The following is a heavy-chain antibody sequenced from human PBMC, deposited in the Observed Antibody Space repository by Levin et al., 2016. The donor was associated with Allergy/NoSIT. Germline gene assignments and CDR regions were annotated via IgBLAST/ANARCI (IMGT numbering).Heavy chain of an antibody. CDR3: ARDLRNGKDGLYGFDV. V-gene: IGHV3-21*06. Sequence: GESLKISCAASGFKLSSYNMNWVRQAPGKGLELVSSITSGIYNVDSVKGRFTISRDNAKNSLYLLMNSLRDEDTAVYYCARDLRNGKDGLYGFDVWGQGTMVIVSS. J-gene: IGHJ3*01. CDR2: ITSGI. CDR1: GFKLSSYN.